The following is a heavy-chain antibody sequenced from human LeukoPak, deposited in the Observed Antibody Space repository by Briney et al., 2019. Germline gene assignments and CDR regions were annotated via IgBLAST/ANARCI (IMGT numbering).Heavy chain of an antibody. CDR2: TYYSGST. J-gene: IGHJ5*02. D-gene: IGHD3-10*01. CDR1: GGSISSGGYY. CDR3: ARDHFTMVRGRWFDP. V-gene: IGHV4-31*03. Sequence: SETLSLTCTVSGGSISSGGYYWSWIRQHPGKGLEWIGYTYYSGSTYYNPSLKSRVTISVDTSKNQFSLKLSSVTAADTAVYYCARDHFTMVRGRWFDPWGQGTLVTVSS.